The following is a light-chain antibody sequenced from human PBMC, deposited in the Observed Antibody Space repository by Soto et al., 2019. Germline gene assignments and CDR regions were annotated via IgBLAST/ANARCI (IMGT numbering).Light chain of an antibody. CDR3: QQYNNRPPDS. CDR2: GAS. Sequence: EIVMTQSPATLSVSPGERATLSCRASQSVNSNLAWYQQKPGQAPRLLIYGASTRAAGIPARFSGSGSGTEFSITISSLQSEDFSVYYWQQYNNRPPDSCGQGTKMEIK. V-gene: IGKV3-15*01. J-gene: IGKJ2*03. CDR1: QSVNSN.